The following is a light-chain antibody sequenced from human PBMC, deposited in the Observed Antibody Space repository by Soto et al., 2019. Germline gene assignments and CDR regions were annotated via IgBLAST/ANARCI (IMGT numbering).Light chain of an antibody. CDR2: SNN. V-gene: IGLV1-44*01. CDR1: SSNIGSNT. J-gene: IGLJ2*01. CDR3: VAWDDSLHGYVV. Sequence: SVLTRVASASRAHGQRVTITYYGSSSNIGSNTVNWYQQLPGTAPKLVIYSNNQRPSGVPDRFSGSKSGTSASLAISGLQSEDEADYYCVAWDDSLHGYVVVGRVTKVTVL.